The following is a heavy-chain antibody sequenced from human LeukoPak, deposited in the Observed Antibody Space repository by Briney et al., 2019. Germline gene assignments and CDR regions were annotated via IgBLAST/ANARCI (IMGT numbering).Heavy chain of an antibody. CDR1: GFTFSKFP. Sequence: SGGSLRLSCAASGFTFSKFPMHWVRQAPGKGLEWVALISYDGSNKYYADSVKGRFTISRDNSKNTLYLQMNSLRAEDTAVYYCAKDRTLGPITMVLDYWGQGTLVTVSS. J-gene: IGHJ4*02. D-gene: IGHD3-10*01. CDR3: AKDRTLGPITMVLDY. CDR2: ISYDGSNK. V-gene: IGHV3-30*04.